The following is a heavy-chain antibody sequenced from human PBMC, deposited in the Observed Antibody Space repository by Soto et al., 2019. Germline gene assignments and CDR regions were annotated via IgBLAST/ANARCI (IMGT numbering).Heavy chain of an antibody. CDR2: INPNRGNT. J-gene: IGHJ6*03. CDR3: ALTGTTPDYYYYYMDV. Sequence: ASVKVSCKASGGTFSSYTISWVRQAPGQGLEWMGRINPNRGNTGYAQKFQGRVTMTRNTSISTAYMELSSLRSEDTAVYYCALTGTTPDYYYYYMDVWGKGTTVTVSS. D-gene: IGHD1-20*01. V-gene: IGHV1-8*02. CDR1: GGTFSSYT.